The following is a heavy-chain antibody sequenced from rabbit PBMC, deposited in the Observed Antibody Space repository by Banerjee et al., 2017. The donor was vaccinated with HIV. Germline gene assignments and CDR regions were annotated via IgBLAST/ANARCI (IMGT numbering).Heavy chain of an antibody. J-gene: IGHJ4*01. V-gene: IGHV1S40*01. D-gene: IGHD4-1*01. CDR1: GFDFSASYD. CDR2: IYAGSSGRT. Sequence: QSLEESGGDLVKPGASLTLTCKASGFDFSASYDMCWVRQAPGKGLEWIACIYAGSSGRTLYASWAKGRFIISKTSSTTVTLQMTSLTAADTATYFCARDLAGVIGWNFDLWGPGTLVTVS. CDR3: ARDLAGVIGWNFDL.